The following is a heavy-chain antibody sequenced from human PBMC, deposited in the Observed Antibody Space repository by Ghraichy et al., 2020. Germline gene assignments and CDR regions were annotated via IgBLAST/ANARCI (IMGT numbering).Heavy chain of an antibody. V-gene: IGHV3-48*01. J-gene: IGHJ4*02. CDR3: ARTRGDGAGDY. Sequence: GGSLRLSCAASGFACSSYSIHWVRQAPGKGLEWVSYIGGSSGPIYYADSVKGRFTISRDDAKNSLYLQMNGLRAEDSAVYYCARTRGDGAGDYWGQGTLVTVSS. D-gene: IGHD4-17*01. CDR2: IGGSSGPI. CDR1: GFACSSYS.